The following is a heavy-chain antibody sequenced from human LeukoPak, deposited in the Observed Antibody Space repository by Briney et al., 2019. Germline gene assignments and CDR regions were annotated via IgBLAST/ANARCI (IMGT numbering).Heavy chain of an antibody. CDR1: GGTFSSYA. J-gene: IGHJ3*02. CDR3: AREWRMTADAFDI. V-gene: IGHV1-69*06. D-gene: IGHD2-8*02. CDR2: IIPIFGTA. Sequence: SVKFSCKASGGTFSSYAISWVRQAPGQGLEWMGGIIPIFGTANYAQKFQGRVTITADKSTSTAYMELSSLRSEDTAVYYCAREWRMTADAFDIWGQGTMVTVSS.